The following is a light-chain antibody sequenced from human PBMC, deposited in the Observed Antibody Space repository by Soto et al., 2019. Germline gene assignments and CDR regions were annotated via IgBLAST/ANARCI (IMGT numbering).Light chain of an antibody. CDR1: SSDVGRYNL. CDR3: VSYTTSASYV. V-gene: IGLV2-14*02. J-gene: IGLJ1*01. CDR2: DID. Sequence: QSDVKRAASGYGFDGREPNISSPGPSSDVGRYNLYSCYAQHPGNSPILMMYDIDNRPTGVSNRFSGSKSGNTASLTLPGLQAEDEADYYCVSYTTSASYVFGPGTKVTVL.